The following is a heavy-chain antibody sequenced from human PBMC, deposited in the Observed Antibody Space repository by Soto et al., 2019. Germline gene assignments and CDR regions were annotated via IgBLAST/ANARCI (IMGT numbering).Heavy chain of an antibody. CDR1: GFTFSDYY. V-gene: IGHV3-11*06. D-gene: IGHD2-21*02. J-gene: IGHJ6*02. CDR3: ARDLWGYCGTDCYPLAV. CDR2: ISSSSSYT. Sequence: GSLRLSCAASGFTFSDYYMSWIRQAPGKGLEWVSYISSSSSYTNYADSVKGRFTISRDNAKNSLYLQMNSLRVEDTAVYYCARDLWGYCGTDCYPLAVWGQGTTVTVSS.